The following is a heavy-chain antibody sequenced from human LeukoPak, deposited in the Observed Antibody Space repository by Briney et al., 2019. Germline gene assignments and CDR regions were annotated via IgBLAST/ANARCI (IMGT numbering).Heavy chain of an antibody. J-gene: IGHJ4*02. CDR3: TRDLGLLWFGELSQPFDY. CDR1: GFTFGDYA. V-gene: IGHV3-49*04. D-gene: IGHD3-10*01. CDR2: IRSKAYGGTT. Sequence: GGSLRLSCTASGFTFGDYAMSWVRQAPGKGLEWVGFIRSKAYGGTTEYAASVKGRFTISRDDSKSIAYLQMNSLKTEDTAVYYCTRDLGLLWFGELSQPFDYWGQGTLVTVFS.